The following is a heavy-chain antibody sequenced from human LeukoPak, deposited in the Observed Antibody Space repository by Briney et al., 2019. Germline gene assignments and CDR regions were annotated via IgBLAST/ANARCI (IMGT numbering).Heavy chain of an antibody. CDR2: INPSGGST. Sequence: ASVKVSCKASGYTFTSYYMHWVRQAPGQGLEWMGIINPSGGSTSYAQKFQGRVTMTRDTSTSTVYMELSSLRSVDTAVYYCAKGGLYGSGSYAFDYWGQGTLVTVSS. CDR1: GYTFTSYY. D-gene: IGHD3-10*01. J-gene: IGHJ4*02. V-gene: IGHV1-46*01. CDR3: AKGGLYGSGSYAFDY.